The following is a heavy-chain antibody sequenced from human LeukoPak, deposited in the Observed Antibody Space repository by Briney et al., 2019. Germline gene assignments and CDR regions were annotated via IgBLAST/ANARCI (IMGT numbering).Heavy chain of an antibody. V-gene: IGHV5-10-1*01. CDR3: VRRSGALVEDY. CDR1: GYNFAGYW. J-gene: IGHJ4*02. D-gene: IGHD7-27*01. CDR2: IDPSDSYT. Sequence: GESLKISCKGSGYNFAGYWITWVRQMPGRGLEWMGTIDPSDSYTNYSPSFQGRVTISTDKSISTAYLQWSTLRASDTAMYYCVRRSGALVEDYWGQGALVTVSS.